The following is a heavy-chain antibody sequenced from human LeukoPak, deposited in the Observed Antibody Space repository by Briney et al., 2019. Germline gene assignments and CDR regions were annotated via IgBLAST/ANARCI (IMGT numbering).Heavy chain of an antibody. V-gene: IGHV1-69*06. CDR1: VGTFSSYA. Sequence: GSSVKVSCKASVGTFSSYAISWVRQAPGQGLEWMGGIIPIFGTANYAQKFQGRVTNTADKSTSTAYMELSSLRSEDTAVYYCASRTTVTTYYYYYGMDVWGKGTTVTVSS. J-gene: IGHJ6*04. D-gene: IGHD4-17*01. CDR2: IIPIFGTA. CDR3: ASRTTVTTYYYYYGMDV.